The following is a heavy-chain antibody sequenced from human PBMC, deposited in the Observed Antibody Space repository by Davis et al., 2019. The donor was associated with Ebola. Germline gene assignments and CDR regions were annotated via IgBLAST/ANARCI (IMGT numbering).Heavy chain of an antibody. V-gene: IGHV1-18*04. CDR2: INPHNGNT. D-gene: IGHD1-1*01. CDR3: ARAQFPTTSDH. CDR1: GYTFTNYG. J-gene: IGHJ4*02. Sequence: ASAKVSCKASGYTFTNYGITWVRQAPGQGLEWMGWINPHNGNTNYAQNVQGRVIMTSDTATTTAYMEVGSLRSDGTAVYYCARAQFPTTSDHWGQGTLVTVSS.